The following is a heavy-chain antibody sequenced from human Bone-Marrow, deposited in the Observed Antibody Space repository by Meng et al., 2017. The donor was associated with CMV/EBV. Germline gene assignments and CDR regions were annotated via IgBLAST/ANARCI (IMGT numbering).Heavy chain of an antibody. D-gene: IGHD2-15*01. V-gene: IGHV3-11*04. CDR3: ARDRGYCSGDSCYGPFDY. CDR1: GFTFSDYY. J-gene: IGHJ4*02. CDR2: ISSSGSTI. Sequence: GESLKISCAASGFTFSDYYMSWIRQAPGKGLEWVSYISSSGSTIYYADSVKGRFTISRDNAKNSLYLQMNSLRAEDTAVYYCARDRGYCSGDSCYGPFDYWGQGTLVTVSS.